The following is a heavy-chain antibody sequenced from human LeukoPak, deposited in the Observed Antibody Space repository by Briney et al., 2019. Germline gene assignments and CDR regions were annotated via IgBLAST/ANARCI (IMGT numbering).Heavy chain of an antibody. CDR1: GFTLSSYG. CDR3: AKGVLRYCSSTSCYSMDV. Sequence: QSGGSLRLSCAASGFTLSSYGMHWVRQAPGKGLEWVAVIWYDGSNKYYADSVKGRFTISRDNSKNTLYLQMNSLRAEDTAVYYCAKGVLRYCSSTSCYSMDVWGKGTTVTVSS. D-gene: IGHD2-2*02. CDR2: IWYDGSNK. V-gene: IGHV3-33*06. J-gene: IGHJ6*03.